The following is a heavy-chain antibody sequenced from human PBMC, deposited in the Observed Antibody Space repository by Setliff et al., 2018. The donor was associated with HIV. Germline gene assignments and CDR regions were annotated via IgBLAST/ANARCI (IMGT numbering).Heavy chain of an antibody. Sequence: SETLSLTCAVSGYSIRSGYYWGWIRQPPGKGLEWIGSIYYSGSTYYNPSLKSRVTISVDTSKNQFSLKLSSVTAADTAVYYCARHVILLEWLSYFYMDVWGKGATVTVSS. CDR1: GYSIRSGYY. D-gene: IGHD6-19*01. J-gene: IGHJ6*03. CDR2: IYYSGST. CDR3: ARHVILLEWLSYFYMDV. V-gene: IGHV4-38-2*01.